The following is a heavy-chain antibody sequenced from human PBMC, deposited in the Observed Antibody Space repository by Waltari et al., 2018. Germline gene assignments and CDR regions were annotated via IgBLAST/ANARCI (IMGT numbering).Heavy chain of an antibody. J-gene: IGHJ4*02. CDR3: ARASRYCSSTSCYLFDY. D-gene: IGHD2-2*01. Sequence: QVQLVQSGAEVKKPGASVKVSCKASGYTFTGYYMHWVRQAPGQGLEWMGRINPNSGGTNYAQKFQGRVTMTRDTSISTAYMELSRLRSDDTAVYYCARASRYCSSTSCYLFDYWGQGTLVTVSS. V-gene: IGHV1-2*06. CDR1: GYTFTGYY. CDR2: INPNSGGT.